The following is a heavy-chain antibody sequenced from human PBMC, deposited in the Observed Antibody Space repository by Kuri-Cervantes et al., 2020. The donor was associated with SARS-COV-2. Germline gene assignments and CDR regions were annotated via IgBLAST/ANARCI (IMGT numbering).Heavy chain of an antibody. D-gene: IGHD6-6*01. Sequence: GESLKISCAASGFTFSGHWIHWVRQAPGKGLVWVSRINPDGSYTNNADSVKGRFTLSRDNAKNMLFLQMNSLRAEDTAVYYCVRDEYLWNFDYWGQGTLVTVSS. V-gene: IGHV3-74*01. CDR3: VRDEYLWNFDY. J-gene: IGHJ4*02. CDR2: INPDGSYT. CDR1: GFTFSGHW.